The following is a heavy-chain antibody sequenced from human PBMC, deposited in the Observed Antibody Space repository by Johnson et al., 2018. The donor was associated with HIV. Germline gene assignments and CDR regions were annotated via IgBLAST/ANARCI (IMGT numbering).Heavy chain of an antibody. CDR1: GFSFSSYD. Sequence: MQLVESGGGLVQPGGSLRLSCAASGFSFSSYDMHWVRQAPGKGLVWVSRVNNDGGDTIYAESVKGRFTISRDNAKNTLFLQMNSLRAEDTALYYCARDRGYWDAFDIWGQGTMVTVSS. J-gene: IGHJ3*02. D-gene: IGHD3-22*01. V-gene: IGHV3-74*01. CDR3: ARDRGYWDAFDI. CDR2: VNNDGGDT.